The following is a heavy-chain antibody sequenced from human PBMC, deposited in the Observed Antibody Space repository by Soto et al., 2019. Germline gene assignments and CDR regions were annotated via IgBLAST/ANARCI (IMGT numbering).Heavy chain of an antibody. Sequence: EVQVVESGGGLIQPGGSLRLSCAASGFTVSSNYMNWVRQAPGKGLEWVSVIYSGGKTYYANSVKGRFTISRDNSKNTVYLHMNSLRVEDTAVYYCARDSSAAHLFDYWGQGTLVTVSS. CDR1: GFTVSSNY. V-gene: IGHV3-53*01. J-gene: IGHJ4*02. CDR3: ARDSSAAHLFDY. D-gene: IGHD6-25*01. CDR2: IYSGGKT.